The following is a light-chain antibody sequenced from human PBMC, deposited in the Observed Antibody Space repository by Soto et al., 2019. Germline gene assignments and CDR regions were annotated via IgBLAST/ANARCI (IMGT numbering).Light chain of an antibody. V-gene: IGKV3-20*01. J-gene: IGKJ2*01. CDR1: QSVNSDF. Sequence: EVVLTQSPGTLSLSPGETATLSCRASQSVNSDFLAWYQQKPGQAPRLLAYGSSTRAAGVPDRFSGSGSGTDFTLTISRLEPEDFAVYYCQQYGRSPLLYTFGQGTKLGVK. CDR2: GSS. CDR3: QQYGRSPLLYT.